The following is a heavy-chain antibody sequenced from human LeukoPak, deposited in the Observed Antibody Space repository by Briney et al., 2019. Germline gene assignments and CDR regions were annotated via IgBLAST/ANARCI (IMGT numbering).Heavy chain of an antibody. J-gene: IGHJ5*02. Sequence: PGRSLRLSCAASGFTFSSYGMHWVRQAPGKGLEWVAVIWYDGSNKYYADSVKGRFTISGDNSKKTLYLQINSLRAEDTAVCYCARQLWFGGKNWFDPWGQGTLVTVSS. D-gene: IGHD3-10*01. CDR2: IWYDGSNK. V-gene: IGHV3-33*01. CDR3: ARQLWFGGKNWFDP. CDR1: GFTFSSYG.